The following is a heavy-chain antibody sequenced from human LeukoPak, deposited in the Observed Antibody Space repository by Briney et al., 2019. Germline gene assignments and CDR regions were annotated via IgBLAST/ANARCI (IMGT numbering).Heavy chain of an antibody. J-gene: IGHJ4*02. D-gene: IGHD6-13*01. CDR1: GFTVSSYW. V-gene: IGHV3-7*03. Sequence: GGTLRLSCAASGFTVSSYWMSWVRQAPGKGLEWVANIKQDGTEKYYVDSVKGRFTISRDNAKNSLYLQMNSLRAEDTAVYYCTRGAAGPHYFDYWGQGTLVTVSS. CDR3: TRGAAGPHYFDY. CDR2: IKQDGTEK.